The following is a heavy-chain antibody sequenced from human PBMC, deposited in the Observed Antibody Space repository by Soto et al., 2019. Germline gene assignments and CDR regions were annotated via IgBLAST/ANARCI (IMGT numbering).Heavy chain of an antibody. CDR1: GGSISSYY. J-gene: IGHJ4*02. D-gene: IGHD3-9*01. CDR2: IYYSGST. V-gene: IGHV4-59*01. CDR3: ARGAIYDILSGFEPPPYDY. Sequence: PSETLSLTCTVSGGSISSYYWSWIRQPPWKGLEWIGYIYYSGSTNYNPSLKSRVTISVDTSKNQFSLKLNSVTAADTAVYYCARGAIYDILSGFEPPPYDYWGQGTLVTVSS.